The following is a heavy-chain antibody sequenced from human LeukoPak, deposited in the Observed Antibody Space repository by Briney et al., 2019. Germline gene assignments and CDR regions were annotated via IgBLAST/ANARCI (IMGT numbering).Heavy chain of an antibody. J-gene: IGHJ4*02. Sequence: SETLSLTCTVSGGSISGHYWSWIRQPAGKGLEWIGRMSTAGSTNYNPSLKSRVTISADTSKNQSSLKLSSVTAADTAMYFCARGPYIALSGDFDYWGQGTLVTVSS. CDR2: MSTAGST. V-gene: IGHV4-4*07. CDR1: GGSISGHY. D-gene: IGHD6-13*01. CDR3: ARGPYIALSGDFDY.